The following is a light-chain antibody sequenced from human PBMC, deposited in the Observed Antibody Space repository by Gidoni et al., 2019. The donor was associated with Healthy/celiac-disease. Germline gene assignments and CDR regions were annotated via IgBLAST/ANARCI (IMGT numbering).Light chain of an antibody. V-gene: IGKV3-20*01. Sequence: ENGLTQSPGTLSLSPGERATLSCRASQSVSSSDLAWYQQKPGQAPRLLIYGASGRATGIPDRFSGSGSGTDFTLTISRLEPEDFAVYYCQQYGSSPVTFGQGTKVEIK. CDR2: GAS. CDR3: QQYGSSPVT. J-gene: IGKJ1*01. CDR1: QSVSSSD.